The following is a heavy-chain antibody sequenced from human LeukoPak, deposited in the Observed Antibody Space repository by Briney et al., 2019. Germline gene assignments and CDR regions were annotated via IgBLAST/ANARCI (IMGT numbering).Heavy chain of an antibody. J-gene: IGHJ3*02. V-gene: IGHV1-69*01. CDR1: GGTFSSYA. CDR2: IIPILGTA. D-gene: IGHD3-22*01. CDR3: ARGGSGYLTDAFDI. Sequence: SVKVSCKASGGTFSSYAISWVRQAPGQGLEWMGGIIPILGTANYAQKFQGRVTITADESTSTAYMELSSLRSEDTAVYYCARGGSGYLTDAFDIWGQGTMVTVSS.